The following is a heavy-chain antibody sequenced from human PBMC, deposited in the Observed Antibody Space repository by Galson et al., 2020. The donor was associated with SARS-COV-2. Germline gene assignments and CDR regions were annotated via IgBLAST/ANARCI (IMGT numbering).Heavy chain of an antibody. J-gene: IGHJ6*03. Sequence: ASVKVSCKASGYTFTSYAMNWVRQAPGQGLEWMGWINTNTGNPTYAQGFTGRFVFSLDTSVSTAYLQISSLKAEDTAVYYCARDLEDIVPLRYYYYMDVWGKGTTVTVSS. CDR2: INTNTGNP. CDR3: ARDLEDIVPLRYYYYMDV. V-gene: IGHV7-4-1*02. CDR1: GYTFTSYA. D-gene: IGHD2-8*01.